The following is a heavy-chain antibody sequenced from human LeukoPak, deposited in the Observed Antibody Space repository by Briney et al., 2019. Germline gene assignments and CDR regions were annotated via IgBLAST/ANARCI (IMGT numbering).Heavy chain of an antibody. CDR1: GFTFSSFA. D-gene: IGHD3-22*01. J-gene: IGHJ4*02. Sequence: GGSLRLSCAASGFTFSSFALSWVRQAPGKGLEWVSSISGSGDSTYYMESVKGRFTISRDNSENTLYLQMNSLRADDTAVYYCAKGGDFMIVRTFFDYWGQGTLVTVSS. CDR3: AKGGDFMIVRTFFDY. CDR2: ISGSGDST. V-gene: IGHV3-23*01.